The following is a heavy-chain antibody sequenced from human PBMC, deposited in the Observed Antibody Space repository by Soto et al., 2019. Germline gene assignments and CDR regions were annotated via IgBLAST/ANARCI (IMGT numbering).Heavy chain of an antibody. J-gene: IGHJ4*02. CDR1: GFTFSSYW. CDR3: ALTVWGSYNFDY. D-gene: IGHD3-16*01. Sequence: GSLRLSCAASGFTFSSYWMHWVRQAPGKGLVWVSRINSDGSSTSYADSVKGRFTISRDNAKNTLYLQMNSLRAEDTAVYYCALTVWGSYNFDYWGQGTLVTVSS. V-gene: IGHV3-74*01. CDR2: INSDGSST.